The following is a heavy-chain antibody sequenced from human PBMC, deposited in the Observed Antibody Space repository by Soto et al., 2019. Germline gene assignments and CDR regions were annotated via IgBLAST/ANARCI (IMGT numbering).Heavy chain of an antibody. V-gene: IGHV1-69*14. CDR1: GGTFSSYP. J-gene: IGHJ4*02. CDR2: IIPIFGVT. CDR3: VRGWDTTTQAWGFGDS. Sequence: QVQVVQSGAEVMKPGSSVKVSCKASGGTFSSYPITWVRQAPGHGVEWLGGIIPIFGVTNYAPKFQDRTTMSADRHTPTDYMEQSSLTPADAAVYYCVRGWDTTTQAWGFGDSGGQGALGTASS. D-gene: IGHD3-10*01.